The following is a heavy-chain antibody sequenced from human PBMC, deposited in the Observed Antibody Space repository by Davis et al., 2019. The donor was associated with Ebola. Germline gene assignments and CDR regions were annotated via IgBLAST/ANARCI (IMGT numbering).Heavy chain of an antibody. CDR1: GGTFRSYA. J-gene: IGHJ5*02. Sequence: SVKVSCKASGGTFRSYAISWVRQAPGQGREWMGRIIPILGIANYAQKFQGRVTITADKSTSTAYMELSSLRSEDTAVYYCARRAFYYDSSGYSYWFDPWGQGTLVTVPS. CDR3: ARRAFYYDSSGYSYWFDP. CDR2: IIPILGIA. D-gene: IGHD3-22*01. V-gene: IGHV1-69*04.